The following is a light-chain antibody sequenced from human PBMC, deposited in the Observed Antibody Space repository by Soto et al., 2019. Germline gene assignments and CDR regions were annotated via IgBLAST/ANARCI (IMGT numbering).Light chain of an antibody. J-gene: IGKJ2*01. CDR3: QRYGTSRGT. Sequence: EIVLTHSPGTLSLSPGERATLSCRASESVTSNQLAWYQQKPGQSPRLLIYGAFIRASGIPDRFSGSGSGTDFTLTISAVEPEDFAVYYCQRYGTSRGTFGQGTKLEIK. CDR2: GAF. CDR1: ESVTSNQ. V-gene: IGKV3-20*01.